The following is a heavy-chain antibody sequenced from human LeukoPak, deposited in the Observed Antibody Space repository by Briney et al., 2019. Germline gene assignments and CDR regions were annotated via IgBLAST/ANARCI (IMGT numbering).Heavy chain of an antibody. V-gene: IGHV1-2*02. CDR3: AAGCYYTYFDY. CDR1: GYTFTGYY. D-gene: IGHD3-10*01. Sequence: ASVKVSCKASGYTFTGYYMHWVRQAPGQGREWMGWINANSGGTNYAQKFQGRVTMTKDTSISTAHMELSRLRSDDTAVYYCAAGCYYTYFDYWGQGTLVTVSS. CDR2: INANSGGT. J-gene: IGHJ4*02.